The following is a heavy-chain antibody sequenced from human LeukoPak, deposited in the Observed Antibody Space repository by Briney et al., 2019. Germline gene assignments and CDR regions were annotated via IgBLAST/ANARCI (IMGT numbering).Heavy chain of an antibody. CDR1: GGSISSGGYY. V-gene: IGHV4-31*03. J-gene: IGHJ4*02. CDR2: IYYSGST. D-gene: IGHD2-2*01. Sequence: PSETLSLTCTVSGGSISSGGYYWSWIRQHPGKGLEWIGYIYYSGSTYYNPSLKSRVTISVDTSKNQFSLKLSSVTAADTAVYYRARESSTSRRVRGFDYWGQGTLVTVSS. CDR3: ARESSTSRRVRGFDY.